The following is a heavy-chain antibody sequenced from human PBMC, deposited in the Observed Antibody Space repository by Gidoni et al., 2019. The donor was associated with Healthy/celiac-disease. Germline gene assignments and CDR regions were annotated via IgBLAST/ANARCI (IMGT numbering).Heavy chain of an antibody. CDR2: ISWNSGSI. V-gene: IGHV3-9*01. CDR3: AKGGPLTILRYYGMDV. Sequence: EVQLVESGGGLVQPGRSLRLSCAASGFTFDDYAMHWVRQAPGKGLECVSGISWNSGSIGYADSVKGRFTISRDNAKNSLYLQMNSLRAEDTALYYCAKGGPLTILRYYGMDVWGQGTTVTVSS. J-gene: IGHJ6*02. CDR1: GFTFDDYA. D-gene: IGHD3-3*01.